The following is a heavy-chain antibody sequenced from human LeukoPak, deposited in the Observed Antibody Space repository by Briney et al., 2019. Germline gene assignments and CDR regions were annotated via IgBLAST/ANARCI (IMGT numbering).Heavy chain of an antibody. CDR3: ARSNSGWSPFDY. CDR2: INPNTGGA. CDR1: GYTLTGYY. D-gene: IGHD6-19*01. J-gene: IGHJ4*02. Sequence: PSVKLSCKAVGYTLTGYYMQWVRQAPGQRLEWMGWINPNTGGAKYAQKFQGRVTMTRDTSISTAYLEPSNLKSDDTAVYYCARSNSGWSPFDYWGQGTLVTVSS. V-gene: IGHV1-2*02.